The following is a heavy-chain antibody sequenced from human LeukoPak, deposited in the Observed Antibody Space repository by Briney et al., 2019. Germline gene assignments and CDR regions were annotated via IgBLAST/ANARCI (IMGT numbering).Heavy chain of an antibody. D-gene: IGHD1-26*01. CDR3: ARFGSTSVGDY. Sequence: GESLKISCKGFGYSFTTYWIGWVRQMPGKGLEWMGIIYPGDSDIRYSPSFEGQVTISVDKAVRTAYLQWSSLKASDTAMYYCARFGSTSVGDYWGQGTLVTVSS. J-gene: IGHJ4*02. CDR1: GYSFTTYW. CDR2: IYPGDSDI. V-gene: IGHV5-51*01.